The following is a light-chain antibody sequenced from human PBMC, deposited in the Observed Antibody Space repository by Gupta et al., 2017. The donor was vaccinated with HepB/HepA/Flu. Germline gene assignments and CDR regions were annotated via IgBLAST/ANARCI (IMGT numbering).Light chain of an antibody. CDR2: GAS. V-gene: IGKV3-20*01. J-gene: IGKJ2*01. CDR1: QSVSSSY. CDR3: QQYGSSGTYT. Sequence: EIVLTQSPGTLSSSPGERATLSCRASQSVSSSYLAWYQQKPGQAPRLLIYGASSRATGIPDRFSGSGSGTDFTLTISRLEPEDFAVYYCQQYGSSGTYTFGQGTKLEIK.